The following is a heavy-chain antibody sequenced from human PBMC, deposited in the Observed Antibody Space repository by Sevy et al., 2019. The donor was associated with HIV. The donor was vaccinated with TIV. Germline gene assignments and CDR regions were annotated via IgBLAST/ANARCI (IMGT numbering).Heavy chain of an antibody. J-gene: IGHJ4*02. V-gene: IGHV1-18*01. CDR2: ISAYNGNT. Sequence: ASVKVSCKASGYTFTSYGINWVRQAPGQGLEWMGWISAYNGNTNYAQKLQGRVTMTTDTSTSTAYMGLRSLRSDDTAVYYCARVVNYYGYDYWGQGTLVTVSS. CDR1: GYTFTSYG. D-gene: IGHD3-10*01. CDR3: ARVVNYYGYDY.